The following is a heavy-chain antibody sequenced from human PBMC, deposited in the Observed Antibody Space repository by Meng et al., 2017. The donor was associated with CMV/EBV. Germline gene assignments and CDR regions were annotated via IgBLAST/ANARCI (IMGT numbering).Heavy chain of an antibody. Sequence: ESLKISCTVSGGSISSSSYYWGWIRQPPGKGLEWIGSIYYSGSTYYNPSLKSRVTISVDTSKNQFSLKLSSVTAAATAVYYCARDYPRFLEGLVAGDYYYGMDVWGQGTPVTVSS. CDR3: ARDYPRFLEGLVAGDYYYGMDV. CDR1: GGSISSSSYY. V-gene: IGHV4-39*07. J-gene: IGHJ6*02. CDR2: IYYSGST. D-gene: IGHD3-3*01.